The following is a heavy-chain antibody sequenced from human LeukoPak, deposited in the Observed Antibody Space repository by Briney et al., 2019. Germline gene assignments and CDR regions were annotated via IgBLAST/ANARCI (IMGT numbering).Heavy chain of an antibody. CDR3: AKDGHGSGSYYIVPLYYFDY. CDR1: GFTFSSYG. V-gene: IGHV3-30*02. Sequence: PGGSLRLSCAASGFTFSSYGMHWVRQAPGKGLEWVAFIRYDGSNKYYADSVKGRFTISRDNSKNTLYLQMNSLRAEDTAVYYCAKDGHGSGSYYIVPLYYFDYWGQGTLVTVSS. CDR2: IRYDGSNK. D-gene: IGHD3-10*01. J-gene: IGHJ4*02.